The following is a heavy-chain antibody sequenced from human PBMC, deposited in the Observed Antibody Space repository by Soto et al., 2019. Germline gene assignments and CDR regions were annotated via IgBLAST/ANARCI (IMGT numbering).Heavy chain of an antibody. D-gene: IGHD5-18*01. CDR1: GGSISSGGYS. J-gene: IGHJ4*02. V-gene: IGHV4-30-2*01. Sequence: QLQLQESGSGLVKPSQTLSLTCAVSGGSISSGGYSWSWIRQPPGKGLEWIGYISHSGITYYNPSLESRVTISVDRSKNQFSLKLSSVTAADTAVYYCTRGRVTADYWGQGTLVTVSS. CDR3: TRGRVTADY. CDR2: ISHSGIT.